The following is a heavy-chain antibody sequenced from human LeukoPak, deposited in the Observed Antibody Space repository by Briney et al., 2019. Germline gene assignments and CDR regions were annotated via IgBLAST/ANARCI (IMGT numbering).Heavy chain of an antibody. CDR2: INSDGSHT. D-gene: IGHD1-26*01. J-gene: IGHJ4*02. Sequence: GGSLRLSCAASGFTFSDYWMHWVREAPGKGLVWVSRINSDGSHTDYADSVKGRFSLSRDNAKNSLYLQMNSLRAEDTAVYYCARWDPQPFDYWGQGTLVTVSS. CDR1: GFTFSDYW. CDR3: ARWDPQPFDY. V-gene: IGHV3-74*01.